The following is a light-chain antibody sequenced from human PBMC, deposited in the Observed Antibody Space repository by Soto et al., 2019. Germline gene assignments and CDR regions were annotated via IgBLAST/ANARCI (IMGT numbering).Light chain of an antibody. CDR3: SSYTSSSTLYV. Sequence: QSALTQPASVSGSAGQSITISCSGTMRDVGGYNYVSWYQQHPGKAPKLMIYEVSNRPSGVSNRFSGSKSGNTASLTISGLQAEDEADYYCSSYTSSSTLYVFGTGTKLTVL. CDR1: MRDVGGYNY. CDR2: EVS. J-gene: IGLJ1*01. V-gene: IGLV2-14*01.